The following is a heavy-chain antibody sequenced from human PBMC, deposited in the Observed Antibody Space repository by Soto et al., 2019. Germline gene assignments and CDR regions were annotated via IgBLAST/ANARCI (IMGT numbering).Heavy chain of an antibody. CDR2: INPNSGGT. CDR3: ASAAVTGTAGLDF. J-gene: IGHJ4*02. CDR1: GYTFSGFY. D-gene: IGHD6-19*01. Sequence: ASVKVSCKTSGYTFSGFYMHWVRQAPGQGLEWMGWINPNSGGTKSAEKFQGRVTMTRDTSISTAYMELSRLTSDDTAVYYCASAAVTGTAGLDFWGQGTQGTSPQ. V-gene: IGHV1-2*02.